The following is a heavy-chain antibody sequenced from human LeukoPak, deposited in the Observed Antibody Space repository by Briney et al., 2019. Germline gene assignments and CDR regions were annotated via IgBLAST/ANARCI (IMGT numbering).Heavy chain of an antibody. CDR2: ISAYNGNT. D-gene: IGHD6-19*01. CDR3: ARVFSSGPFGAFDI. CDR1: GYTFTSYG. J-gene: IGHJ3*02. Sequence: ALVKLSCKASGYTFTSYGISWVRQAPGQGLEWMGWISAYNGNTNYAQRLQGRVIMTTDTSTSTAYMELRSLRSNDTAVYYCARVFSSGPFGAFDIWGQGTMVTVSS. V-gene: IGHV1-18*01.